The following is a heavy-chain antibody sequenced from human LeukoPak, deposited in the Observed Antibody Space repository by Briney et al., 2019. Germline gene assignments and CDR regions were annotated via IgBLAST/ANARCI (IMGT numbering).Heavy chain of an antibody. D-gene: IGHD3-22*01. J-gene: IGHJ3*02. Sequence: GASVKVSCKASGYTFTSYGISWVRQAPGQGLEWMGWISTYNGNTNYAQKLQGRVTMTTDTSTSTAYMGLRSLRSDDTAMYYCARDKSGVTTEGMMVVVPRDSDAFDIWGQGTMVTVSS. CDR1: GYTFTSYG. CDR3: ARDKSGVTTEGMMVVVPRDSDAFDI. V-gene: IGHV1-18*01. CDR2: ISTYNGNT.